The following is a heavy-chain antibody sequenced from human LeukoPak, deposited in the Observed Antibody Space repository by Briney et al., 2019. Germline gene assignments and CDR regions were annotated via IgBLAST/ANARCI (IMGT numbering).Heavy chain of an antibody. CDR3: ARDGYSNHALDY. D-gene: IGHD4-11*01. CDR2: ISYDGSNK. CDR1: GFTFSSYA. J-gene: IGHJ4*02. Sequence: GRSLRLSCAASGFTFSSYAMHWVRQAPGKGLEWVAVISYDGSNKYYADSVKGRFTISRDNSKNSLYLQMNSLRAEDTAVYYCARDGYSNHALDYWGQGTLVTVSS. V-gene: IGHV3-30-3*01.